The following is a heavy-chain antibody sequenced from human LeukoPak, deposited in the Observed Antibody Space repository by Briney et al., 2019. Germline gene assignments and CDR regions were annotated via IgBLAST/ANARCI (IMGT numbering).Heavy chain of an antibody. CDR3: ARGGWWDDWNRFDP. J-gene: IGHJ5*02. D-gene: IGHD2-15*01. CDR1: GGSFSAYY. Sequence: SETLSLTCAVYGGSFSAYYWNWIRQTPGKGLEWIGEINHSGSTDYNPSLKSRVTISVDTSKNQFSLKLTSVTAADTAVYYCARGGWWDDWNRFDPWGQGTLVTVSS. V-gene: IGHV4-34*01. CDR2: INHSGST.